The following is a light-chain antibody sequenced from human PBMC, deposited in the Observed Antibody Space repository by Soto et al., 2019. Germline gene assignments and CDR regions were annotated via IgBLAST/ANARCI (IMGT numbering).Light chain of an antibody. Sequence: EIVLTQSPGTLSLSPGDRATLSCRASQSVSSNFLAWYQQTPGRAPRLLIYGASSRATGIPDGLSGSGSGTDFILTVSRLEPEDFAVYYCQQYGSSPITFGQGTRLEIK. J-gene: IGKJ5*01. V-gene: IGKV3-20*01. CDR1: QSVSSNF. CDR2: GAS. CDR3: QQYGSSPIT.